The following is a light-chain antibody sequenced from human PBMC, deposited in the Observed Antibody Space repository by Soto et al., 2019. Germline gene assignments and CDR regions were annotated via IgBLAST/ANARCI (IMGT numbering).Light chain of an antibody. V-gene: IGKV3-20*01. CDR3: QHYGSGT. CDR1: QTVNINF. CDR2: GAS. Sequence: EVVLTQSPATLSLSPGDRATLSCRASQTVNINFLAWYQQKPGQAPRLLLYGASSRATGIPDRFSGSGSETDFTLSIRSLEPEDFALYYCQHYGSGTFGQGTRVEIK. J-gene: IGKJ1*01.